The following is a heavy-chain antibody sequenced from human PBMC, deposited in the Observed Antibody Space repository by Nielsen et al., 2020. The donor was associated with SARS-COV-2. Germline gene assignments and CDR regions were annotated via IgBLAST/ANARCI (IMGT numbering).Heavy chain of an antibody. CDR2: INAGNGNT. Sequence: WVRQAPGQRLEWMGWINAGNGNTKYSQKFQGRVTITADKSTSTAYMELSSLRSEDTAVYYCARVDYYGSGSYYDEFYYFDYWGQGTLVTVSS. J-gene: IGHJ4*02. CDR3: ARVDYYGSGSYYDEFYYFDY. V-gene: IGHV1-3*01. D-gene: IGHD3-10*01.